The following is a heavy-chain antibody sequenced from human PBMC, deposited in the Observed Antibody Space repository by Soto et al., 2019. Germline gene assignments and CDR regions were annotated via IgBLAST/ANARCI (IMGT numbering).Heavy chain of an antibody. D-gene: IGHD2-2*01. CDR1: GGSFSGYY. J-gene: IGHJ6*03. CDR2: INHSGST. CDR3: ARLYQLPLTSYYYYYMDV. Sequence: SETLSLTCAVYGGSFSGYYWSWIRQPPGKGLEWIGEINHSGSTNYNPSLQSRVTISVDTSKNQFSLKLSSVAAADTAVYYCARLYQLPLTSYYYYYMDVWGKGTTVTVSS. V-gene: IGHV4-34*01.